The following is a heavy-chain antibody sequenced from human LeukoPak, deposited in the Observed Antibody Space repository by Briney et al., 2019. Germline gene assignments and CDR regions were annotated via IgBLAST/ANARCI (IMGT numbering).Heavy chain of an antibody. CDR1: GGSISSYY. CDR3: AGSTSDLDY. J-gene: IGHJ4*02. CDR2: IYYSGST. V-gene: IGHV4-59*01. Sequence: SETLSLTCTVSGGSISSYYWSWIRQPPGKGLEWIGYIYYSGSTNYNPSLKSRVTISVDTSKNQFSLKLSSVTAADTAVYYCAGSTSDLDYWGQGTLVTVSS.